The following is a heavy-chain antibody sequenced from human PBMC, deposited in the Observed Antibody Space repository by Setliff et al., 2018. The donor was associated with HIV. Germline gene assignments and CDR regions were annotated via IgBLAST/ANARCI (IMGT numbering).Heavy chain of an antibody. CDR2: IIPMYDTR. D-gene: IGHD3-10*01. CDR1: GGTFSSFV. CDR3: ARSRTDDGSGRYYNNDWFDP. J-gene: IGHJ5*02. Sequence: SVKVSCKTSGGTFSSFVITWVRQAPGQGLEWMGGIIPMYDTRNYAQKFQGRVTITADESTSTAYMELSSLRSEDTAVYYCARSRTDDGSGRYYNNDWFDPWGQGTLVTVSS. V-gene: IGHV1-69*13.